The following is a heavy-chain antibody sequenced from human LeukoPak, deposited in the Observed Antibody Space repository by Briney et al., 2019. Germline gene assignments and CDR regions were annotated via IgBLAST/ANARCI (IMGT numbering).Heavy chain of an antibody. CDR2: INHSGST. Sequence: SETLSLTCAVYGGSFSGYYWSWIRQPPGKGLEWIGEINHSGSTNYNPSLKSRVTISADTSKNQFSLKLSSVTAADTAVYYCARGASSVSWDYWGQGTLVTVSS. CDR1: GGSFSGYY. J-gene: IGHJ4*02. V-gene: IGHV4-34*01. D-gene: IGHD6-6*01. CDR3: ARGASSVSWDY.